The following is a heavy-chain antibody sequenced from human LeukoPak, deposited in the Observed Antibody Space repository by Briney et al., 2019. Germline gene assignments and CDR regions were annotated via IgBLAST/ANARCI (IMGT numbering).Heavy chain of an antibody. CDR1: GGSISSSSYY. V-gene: IGHV4-39*01. CDR2: IYYSGST. J-gene: IGHJ5*02. D-gene: IGHD4-17*01. Sequence: PSETLSLTCTVSGGSISSSSYYWGWIRQPPGKGLEWIGSIYYSGSTYYNPSLKSRVTISVDTSKNQFSLKLSSVTAADTAVYYCARPVHVWFDPWGQGTLVTVSS. CDR3: ARPVHVWFDP.